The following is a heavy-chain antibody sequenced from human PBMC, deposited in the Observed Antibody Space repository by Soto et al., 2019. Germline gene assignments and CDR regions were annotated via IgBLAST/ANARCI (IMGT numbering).Heavy chain of an antibody. D-gene: IGHD3-3*01. Sequence: AGGSLRLSCAASGFTFSTYSMNWGRQAPGKGLEWVSSITSSSSYIYYPDSVKGRFTISRDNAKNSLYLQMNSLRAEDTAVYYCAGTRYDFWSGRYGMDVSGQGTTVTVSS. CDR2: ITSSSSYI. CDR1: GFTFSTYS. CDR3: AGTRYDFWSGRYGMDV. V-gene: IGHV3-21*01. J-gene: IGHJ6*02.